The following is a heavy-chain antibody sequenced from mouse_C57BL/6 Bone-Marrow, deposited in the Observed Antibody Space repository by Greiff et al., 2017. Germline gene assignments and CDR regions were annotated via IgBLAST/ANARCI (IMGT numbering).Heavy chain of an antibody. CDR2: ISSGGDYI. CDR1: GFTFSSYA. J-gene: IGHJ4*01. CDR3: TRGYYGSVYYYARDY. Sequence: VQLKESGEGLVKPGGSLKLSCAASGFTFSSYAMSWVRQTPEKRLEWVAYISSGGDYIYYADTVKGRFTISRDNARNTLYLQMSSLKAEDTAMYYCTRGYYGSVYYYARDYWGQGTSVTVSS. D-gene: IGHD1-1*01. V-gene: IGHV5-9-1*02.